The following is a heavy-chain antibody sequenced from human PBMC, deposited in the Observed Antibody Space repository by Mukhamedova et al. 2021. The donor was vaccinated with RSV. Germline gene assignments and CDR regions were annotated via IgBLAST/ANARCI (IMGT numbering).Heavy chain of an antibody. V-gene: IGHV3-11*01. Sequence: VSYISSSGSTIYYADSVKGRFTISRDNAKNSLYLQMNSLRAEDTAVYYCARGGDLWFGELSVLWGQGTLVTVSS. CDR3: ARGGDLWFGELSVL. D-gene: IGHD3-10*01. J-gene: IGHJ4*02. CDR2: ISSSGSTI.